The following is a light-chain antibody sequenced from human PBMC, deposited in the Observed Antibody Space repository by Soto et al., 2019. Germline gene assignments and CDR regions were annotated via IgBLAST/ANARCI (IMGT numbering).Light chain of an antibody. J-gene: IGKJ1*01. CDR3: QQYGNSPVT. CDR1: QSVSSNY. CDR2: DES. V-gene: IGKV3-20*01. Sequence: ETVLTQSPGTLSLSPGERATLSCRASQSVSSNYLAWYQQKPGQAPRLLIYDESSGATGIPDRFSGSGSGTDFTLTISRLEPEDFAVYYCQQYGNSPVTFGPGTKV.